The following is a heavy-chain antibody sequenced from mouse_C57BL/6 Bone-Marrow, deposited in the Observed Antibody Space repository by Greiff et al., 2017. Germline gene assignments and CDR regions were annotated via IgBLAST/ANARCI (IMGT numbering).Heavy chain of an antibody. CDR1: GFTFSSYG. V-gene: IGHV5-6*01. CDR3: ARPFNWDVYFDY. Sequence: EVMLVESGGDLVKPGGSLKLSCAASGFTFSSYGMSWVRQTPDKRLEWVATISSGGSYTYYPDSVKGRFTISRDNAKNTLYLQMSSLKSEDTAMYYCARPFNWDVYFDYWGQGTTLTVSS. D-gene: IGHD4-1*01. CDR2: ISSGGSYT. J-gene: IGHJ2*01.